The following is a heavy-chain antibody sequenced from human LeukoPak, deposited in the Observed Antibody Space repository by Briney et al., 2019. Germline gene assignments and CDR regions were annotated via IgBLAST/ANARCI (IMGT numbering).Heavy chain of an antibody. CDR1: GYTFTGYY. CDR2: INPNSGGT. J-gene: IGHJ4*02. Sequence: ASVKVSCKASGYTFTGYYMHWVRQAPGQGLDGMGWINPNSGGTNYAKKIQGRVTMTRDTSISTAYMELSRLRSDDTAVYYCARAKITGAAAGTVGYWGQGTLVTVSS. CDR3: ARAKITGAAAGTVGY. D-gene: IGHD6-25*01. V-gene: IGHV1-2*02.